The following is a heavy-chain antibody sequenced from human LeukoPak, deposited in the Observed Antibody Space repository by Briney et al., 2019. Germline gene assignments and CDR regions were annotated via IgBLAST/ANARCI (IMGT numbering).Heavy chain of an antibody. CDR2: IYYSGST. D-gene: IGHD3-9*01. V-gene: IGHV4-39*01. CDR3: AGTYYDILTGYWTNWLDP. J-gene: IGHJ5*02. CDR1: GGSISSSSYY. Sequence: SXXLSLTCTVSGGSISSSSYYWGWIRQPPGKGLEWIGSIYYSGSTYYNPSLKSRITISVDTSKNQFSLKLSSVTAADTAVYYCAGTYYDILTGYWTNWLDPWGQGTLVTVSS.